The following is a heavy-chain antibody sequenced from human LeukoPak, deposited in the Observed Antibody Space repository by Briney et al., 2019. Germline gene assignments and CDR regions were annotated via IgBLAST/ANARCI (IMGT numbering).Heavy chain of an antibody. CDR1: GGSISSHY. CDR2: IYYSGST. V-gene: IGHV4-59*11. J-gene: IGHJ3*02. D-gene: IGHD6-6*01. CDR3: ARASTEYSSSGGALAFDI. Sequence: SETLSLTCTVSGGSISSHYWSWIRQPPGKGLEWIGYIYYSGSTNYNPSLKSRVTMSVDTSKNQFSLKLSSVTAADTAVYYCARASTEYSSSGGALAFDIWGQGTMVTVSS.